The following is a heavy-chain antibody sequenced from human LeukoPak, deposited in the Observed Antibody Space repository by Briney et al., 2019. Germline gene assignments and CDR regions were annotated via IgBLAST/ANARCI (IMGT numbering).Heavy chain of an antibody. CDR2: IYSSGNT. Sequence: GGSLRLSCAASGFSVRSNYMTWVRQAPGKGLEWVSIIYSSGNTYYADSVRGRFTVSRHNSENTVYLQMNSLRAEDTAFYYCARVFSDGGNSFDYWGQGALVTVSS. CDR3: ARVFSDGGNSFDY. CDR1: GFSVRSNY. D-gene: IGHD1-26*01. V-gene: IGHV3-53*04. J-gene: IGHJ4*02.